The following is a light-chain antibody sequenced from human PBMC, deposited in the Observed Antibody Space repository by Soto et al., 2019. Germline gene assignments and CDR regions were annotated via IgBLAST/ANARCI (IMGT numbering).Light chain of an antibody. CDR1: QSVSSK. V-gene: IGKV3-15*01. Sequence: EIVMTQSPATLSVSPGEGATLSCRASQSVSSKLAWYQQKPGQAPRLLIYGASTRATGIPARFSGSGSGTDFTLTISSLETEDFAVYYCQQRSDWPPTFGQGTKVDIK. CDR2: GAS. CDR3: QQRSDWPPT. J-gene: IGKJ1*01.